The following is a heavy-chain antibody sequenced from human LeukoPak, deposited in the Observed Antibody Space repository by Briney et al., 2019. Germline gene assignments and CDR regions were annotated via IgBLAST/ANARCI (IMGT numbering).Heavy chain of an antibody. Sequence: PSETLSLTCTVSGGSISSSSYYWSWLRQPPGKGLEWIGYIYYSGSTYYNPSLKSRVTISVDTSKNQFSLKLSSVTAADTAVYYCARSKRAVNWFDPWGQGTLVTVSS. CDR1: GGSISSSSYY. V-gene: IGHV4-30-4*07. J-gene: IGHJ5*02. CDR2: IYYSGST. CDR3: ARSKRAVNWFDP. D-gene: IGHD1-26*01.